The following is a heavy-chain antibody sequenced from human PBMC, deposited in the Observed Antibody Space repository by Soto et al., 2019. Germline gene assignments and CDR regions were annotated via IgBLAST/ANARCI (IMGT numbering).Heavy chain of an antibody. CDR2: IYSGGST. D-gene: IGHD3-3*01. Sequence: GGSLRLSCAASGFTVSSNYMSWVRQAPGKGLEWVSVIYSGGSTYYADSVKGRFTISRDNSKNTLYLQVNSLRAEDTAVYYCARPGRSGYYAFDIWGQGTMVTVSS. CDR3: ARPGRSGYYAFDI. V-gene: IGHV3-53*01. CDR1: GFTVSSNY. J-gene: IGHJ3*02.